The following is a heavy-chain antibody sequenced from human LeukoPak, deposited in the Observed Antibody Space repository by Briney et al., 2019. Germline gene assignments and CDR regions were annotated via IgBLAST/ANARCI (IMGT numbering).Heavy chain of an antibody. V-gene: IGHV4-34*01. Sequence: PSETLSLTCAVYGGSFSGYYWSWIRQPPGKGLEWIGEINHSGSTNYNPSLKSRVTISVDTSKNQFSLKLSSVTAADTAVYYCARSSQLWPYYYYGMDVWGQGTTVTASS. CDR1: GGSFSGYY. CDR2: INHSGST. J-gene: IGHJ6*02. CDR3: ARSSQLWPYYYYGMDV. D-gene: IGHD5-18*01.